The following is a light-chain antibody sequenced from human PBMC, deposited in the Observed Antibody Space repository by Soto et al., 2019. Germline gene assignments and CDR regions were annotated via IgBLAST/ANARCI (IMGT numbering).Light chain of an antibody. CDR2: DVS. CDR1: TSDVGGYNY. V-gene: IGLV2-14*01. J-gene: IGLJ2*01. Sequence: QSALTQPASVSGSPGQSITISCTGTTSDVGGYNYVSWYQQHPGKAPKLMIYDVSYRPSGVSNRFSGSKSGNTASLTISGLQAEDEADYYCSSYTRSSTVVFGGGTKLTVL. CDR3: SSYTRSSTVV.